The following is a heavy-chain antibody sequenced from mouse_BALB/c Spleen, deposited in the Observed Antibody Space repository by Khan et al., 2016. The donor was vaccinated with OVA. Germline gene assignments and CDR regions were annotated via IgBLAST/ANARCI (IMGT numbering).Heavy chain of an antibody. CDR1: GYTFTDYY. J-gene: IGHJ3*01. CDR2: ISPGSGDT. V-gene: IGHV1-77*01. Sequence: QVQLQQSGAELARPGASVKLSCKASGYTFTDYYINWVKQRTGQGLEWIGEISPGSGDTYYNEKFKGKATLTADQSSSTAYMQLSSLPSEAFAVYFCARRNYFGYTFAYWGQGTLVTVSA. D-gene: IGHD1-2*01. CDR3: ARRNYFGYTFAY.